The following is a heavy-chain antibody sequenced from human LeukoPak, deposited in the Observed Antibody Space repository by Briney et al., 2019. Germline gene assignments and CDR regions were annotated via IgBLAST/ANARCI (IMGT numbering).Heavy chain of an antibody. CDR3: ASVYGSGSYDY. J-gene: IGHJ4*02. CDR1: GGTFSSYA. Sequence: ASVKVSCKASGGTFSSYAISWVRQAPGQGLEWMGRIIPILGIANYAQKFQGRITITADKSTSTAYMELSSLRSEDTAVYYCASVYGSGSYDYWGQGTLVTVSS. CDR2: IIPILGIA. V-gene: IGHV1-69*04. D-gene: IGHD3-10*01.